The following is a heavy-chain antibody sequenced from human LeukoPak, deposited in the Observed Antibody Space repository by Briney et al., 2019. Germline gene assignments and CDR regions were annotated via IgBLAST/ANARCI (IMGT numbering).Heavy chain of an antibody. V-gene: IGHV1-2*02. Sequence: GASVKVSCKASGYTFTGYYLHWVRQAPGQGLEWMGWINPKTGVTKYAQSFQGNVTMTRDTSINTAYLELSRLRFDDTAVYYCARILNSWFDPWSQGTLITVSS. CDR1: GYTFTGYY. J-gene: IGHJ5*02. CDR2: INPKTGVT. CDR3: ARILNSWFDP.